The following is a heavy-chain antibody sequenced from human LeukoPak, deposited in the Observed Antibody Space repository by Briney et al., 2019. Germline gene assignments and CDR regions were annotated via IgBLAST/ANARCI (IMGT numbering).Heavy chain of an antibody. D-gene: IGHD3-10*01. V-gene: IGHV4-61*02. CDR2: IYTSGST. J-gene: IGHJ5*02. Sequence: SQTLSLTCTVSGGSISSGSYYWSWIRQPAGKGLEWIGRIYTSGSTNYNPSLKSRVTISVDTSKNQFSLKLSSVTAADTAVYYCARGRAYYYGSGSYANNWFDPWGQGTLVTVSS. CDR3: ARGRAYYYGSGSYANNWFDP. CDR1: GGSISSGSYY.